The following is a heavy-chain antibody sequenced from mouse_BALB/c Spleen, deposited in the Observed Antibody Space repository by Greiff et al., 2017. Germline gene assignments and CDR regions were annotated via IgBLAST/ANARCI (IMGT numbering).Heavy chain of an antibody. Sequence: EVHLVESGGGLVQPGGSLKLSCAASGFTFTDYYMSWVRQPPGKALEWLGFIRNKANGYTTEYSASVKGQFTISRDNSQSILYLHMNTLRAEDSATYDCARDSDVAWFAYWGQGTLVTVSA. CDR2: IRNKANGYTT. V-gene: IGHV7-3*02. CDR3: ARDSDVAWFAY. CDR1: GFTFTDYY. J-gene: IGHJ3*01.